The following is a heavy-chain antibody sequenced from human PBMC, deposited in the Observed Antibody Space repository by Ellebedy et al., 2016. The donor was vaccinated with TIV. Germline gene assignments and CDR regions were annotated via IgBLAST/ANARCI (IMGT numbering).Heavy chain of an antibody. J-gene: IGHJ4*02. Sequence: SETLSLTXTVSGGSISSYYWSWIRQPPGKGLEWIGYIYYSGSTNYNPSLKSRVTISVDTSKNQFSLKLSSVTAADTAVYYCATYYGSGSYSSDYWGQGTLVTVSS. CDR1: GGSISSYY. V-gene: IGHV4-59*01. CDR3: ATYYGSGSYSSDY. D-gene: IGHD3-10*01. CDR2: IYYSGST.